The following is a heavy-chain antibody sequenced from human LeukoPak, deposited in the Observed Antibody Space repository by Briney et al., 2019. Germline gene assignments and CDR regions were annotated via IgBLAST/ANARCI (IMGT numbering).Heavy chain of an antibody. CDR2: INPSGGST. V-gene: IGHV1-46*01. CDR1: GYTFTRYY. Sequence: GASVKVSCKASGYTFTRYYMHWVRQAPGQGLEGMGIINPSGGSTSYAQKFQGRVTMTRDTSTSTVYMELSSLRSEDTAVYYCARDGVPYYDSSGYHFDYWGQGTLVTVSS. D-gene: IGHD3-22*01. J-gene: IGHJ4*02. CDR3: ARDGVPYYDSSGYHFDY.